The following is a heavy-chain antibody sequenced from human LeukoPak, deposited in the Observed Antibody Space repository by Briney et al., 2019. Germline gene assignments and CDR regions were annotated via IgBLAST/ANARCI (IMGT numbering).Heavy chain of an antibody. J-gene: IGHJ4*02. V-gene: IGHV3-15*01. Sequence: PGGSLRLSCAASGFTFSNAWMSWVRQAPGKGLEWVGRIKSKTDGGTTDYAAPVKGRFTISRDDSKNTLYLQMNSLKTEDTAVYYCTTGLRKPLWYYDFWSGFDYWGQGTLVTVSS. CDR3: TTGLRKPLWYYDFWSGFDY. D-gene: IGHD3-3*01. CDR2: IKSKTDGGTT. CDR1: GFTFSNAW.